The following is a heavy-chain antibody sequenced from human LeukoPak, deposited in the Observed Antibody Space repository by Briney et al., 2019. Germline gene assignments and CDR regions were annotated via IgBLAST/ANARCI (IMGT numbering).Heavy chain of an antibody. D-gene: IGHD1-26*01. J-gene: IGHJ6*02. Sequence: ASVKVSCKASGYTFTSHYIHWVRQAPGQGLEWMGIINPSGGGTSYAQRFQGRVTMTRDTSTSTVYMELSSLRFEDTAVYYCATDSGSYYDGMDVWGQGTTVTVSS. V-gene: IGHV1-46*01. CDR1: GYTFTSHY. CDR2: INPSGGGT. CDR3: ATDSGSYYDGMDV.